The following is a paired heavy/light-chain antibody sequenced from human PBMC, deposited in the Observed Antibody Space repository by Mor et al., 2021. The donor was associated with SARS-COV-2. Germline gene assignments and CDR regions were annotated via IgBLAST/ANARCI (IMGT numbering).Heavy chain of an antibody. D-gene: IGHD3-22*01. CDR2: ISAYNGNT. V-gene: IGHV1-18*04. CDR3: ARDRRRLSDSGGPNNYYHGMDV. Sequence: QLVQSGAEVKKTGASVKVSCQASGYTFSTYGISWVRQAPGQGLEWMGWISAYNGNTNYVQKFQDRVTMTTDTSTSTAYMELRTLRSDDTAVYYCARDRRRLSDSGGPNNYYHGMDVWGQGTAVSVSS. J-gene: IGHJ6*02. CDR1: GYTFSTYG.
Light chain of an antibody. V-gene: IGKV3-11*01. CDR1: QTVGSF. Sequence: EIALTQSPAILSLSPGERATLSCRASQTVGSFLAWYQQKPGQAPRLLISDASNRATGIPARFTASGSGTDFTLTIASLEPEDFAVYYCHHRSNWPPRVTFGPGTKVDIK. CDR2: DAS. CDR3: HHRSNWPPRVT. J-gene: IGKJ3*01.